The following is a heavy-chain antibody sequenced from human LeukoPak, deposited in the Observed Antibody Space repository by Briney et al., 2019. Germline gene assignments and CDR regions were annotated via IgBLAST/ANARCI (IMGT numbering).Heavy chain of an antibody. Sequence: GASLQISCKGSGYRFTSYWIGWVRQMPGKGLEWMGVIHPGEYERRYSPSFRGQVTISADKSISTAYMQWSSLKASDTAMYYCARRTDSGWKWFDPWGQGTLVTVSS. V-gene: IGHV5-51*01. CDR3: ARRTDSGWKWFDP. CDR2: IHPGEYER. D-gene: IGHD6-19*01. J-gene: IGHJ5*02. CDR1: GYRFTSYW.